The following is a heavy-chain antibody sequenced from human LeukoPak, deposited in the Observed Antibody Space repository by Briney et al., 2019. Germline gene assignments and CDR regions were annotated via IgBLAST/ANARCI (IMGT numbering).Heavy chain of an antibody. CDR1: GFTFSSYE. J-gene: IGHJ4*02. CDR2: ISSSSSYI. V-gene: IGHV3-21*01. D-gene: IGHD3-22*01. Sequence: GGSLRLSCAASGFTFSSYEMNWVRQAPGKGLEWVSSISSSSSYIYYADSVKGRFTISRDNAKNSLYLQMNSLRAEDTAVYYCARADSSGYYHYFDYWGQGTLVTVSS. CDR3: ARADSSGYYHYFDY.